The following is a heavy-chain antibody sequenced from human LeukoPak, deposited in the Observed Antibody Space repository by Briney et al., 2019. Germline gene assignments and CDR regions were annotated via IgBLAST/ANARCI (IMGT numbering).Heavy chain of an antibody. D-gene: IGHD6-13*01. CDR2: ISGSGGST. Sequence: PGGSLRLSCAASGFTFSSYAMSWVRQAPGKGLEWVSGISGSGGSTYYADSVKGRFTISRGNSKNTLYLQMNSPRAEDTAVYYCAILPGYSSSWYEVDYWGQGTLVTVSS. V-gene: IGHV3-23*01. J-gene: IGHJ4*02. CDR1: GFTFSSYA. CDR3: AILPGYSSSWYEVDY.